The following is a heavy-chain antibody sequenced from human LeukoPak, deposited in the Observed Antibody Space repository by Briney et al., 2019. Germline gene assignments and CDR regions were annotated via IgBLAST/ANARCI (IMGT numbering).Heavy chain of an antibody. CDR1: GYTFTGYY. CDR2: INPNSGGT. D-gene: IGHD5-12*01. V-gene: IGHV1-2*02. J-gene: IGHJ3*02. Sequence: ASVKVSCKASGYTFTGYYMHWVRQAPGQGLERMGWINPNSGGTNYAQKFQGRVTMTRDTSISTAYMELSRLRSDDTAVYYCARAGRSATIFDAFDIWGQGTMVTVSS. CDR3: ARAGRSATIFDAFDI.